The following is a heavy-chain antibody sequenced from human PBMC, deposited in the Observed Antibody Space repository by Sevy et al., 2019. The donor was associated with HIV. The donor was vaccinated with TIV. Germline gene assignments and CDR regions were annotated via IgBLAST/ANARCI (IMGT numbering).Heavy chain of an antibody. Sequence: GGSLRLSCAASGFTFSKYSMSWIRQAPGKGLEWVSTFSFGCGKINYADSVKGRFTISRDDSRNKLYMQMNSLRAEDTAIYYCAREGCTKPHDYWGQGTVVTVSS. V-gene: IGHV3-23*01. CDR1: GFTFSKYS. CDR3: AREGCTKPHDY. CDR2: FSFGCGKI. J-gene: IGHJ4*02. D-gene: IGHD2-8*01.